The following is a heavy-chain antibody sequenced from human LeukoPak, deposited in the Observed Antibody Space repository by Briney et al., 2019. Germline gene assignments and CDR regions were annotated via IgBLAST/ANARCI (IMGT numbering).Heavy chain of an antibody. J-gene: IGHJ4*02. CDR1: GFTFSSYA. V-gene: IGHV3-23*01. CDR2: ISGSGGST. CDR3: AKETQVVPAATSDY. D-gene: IGHD2-2*01. Sequence: PGGSLRLSCAASGFTFSSYAMSWVRQAPGKGLEWVSAISGSGGSTYYADSVKGRFTISRDNSKDTLYLQMNSLRAEDTAVYYCAKETQVVPAATSDYWGQGTLVTVSS.